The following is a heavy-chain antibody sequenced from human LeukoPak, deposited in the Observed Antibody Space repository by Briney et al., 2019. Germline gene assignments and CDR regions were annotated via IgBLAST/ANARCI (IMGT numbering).Heavy chain of an antibody. J-gene: IGHJ5*02. CDR2: IIPIFGTA. CDR1: GGTFSSYA. CDR3: ARDNYARANWFDP. D-gene: IGHD1-7*01. Sequence: SVTVSCKASGGTFSSYAISWVRQAPGQGLEWMGGIIPIFGTANYAQKFQGRVTITTDESTSTAYMELSSLRSEDTAVYYCARDNYARANWFDPWGQGTLVTVSS. V-gene: IGHV1-69*05.